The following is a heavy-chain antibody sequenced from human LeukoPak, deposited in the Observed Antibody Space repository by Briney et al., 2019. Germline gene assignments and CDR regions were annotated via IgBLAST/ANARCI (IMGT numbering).Heavy chain of an antibody. CDR2: INPSGGST. Sequence: ASVKVSCKASGYTFTNYYMHWVRQAPGQGLEWVGIINPSGGSTSYAQKFQGGVTMTRDMSTSTVYMELSSLRSEDTAVYYCARSPLDSSGYFSVWYFDYWGQGTLVTVSS. V-gene: IGHV1-46*01. J-gene: IGHJ4*02. D-gene: IGHD3-22*01. CDR1: GYTFTNYY. CDR3: ARSPLDSSGYFSVWYFDY.